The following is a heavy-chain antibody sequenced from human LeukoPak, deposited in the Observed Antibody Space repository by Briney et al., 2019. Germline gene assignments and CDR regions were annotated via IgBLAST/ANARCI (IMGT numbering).Heavy chain of an antibody. V-gene: IGHV1-8*01. CDR2: MNPNSGNT. J-gene: IGHJ6*03. Sequence: ASAKVSCKASGYTFTSYDINWVRQATGQGREWMGWMNPNSGNTGYAQKFQGRVTITRKTSISTAYMELSGLRSEDTAVYYCARSHTYYDFWSGYLAGRYYYCYMDVWGKGTTVTVSS. CDR3: ARSHTYYDFWSGYLAGRYYYCYMDV. CDR1: GYTFTSYD. D-gene: IGHD3-3*01.